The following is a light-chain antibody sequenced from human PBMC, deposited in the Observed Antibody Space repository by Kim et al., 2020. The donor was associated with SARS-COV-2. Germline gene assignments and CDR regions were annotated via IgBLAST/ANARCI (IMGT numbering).Light chain of an antibody. Sequence: GQSITISCTGTSSDVGSYNLVSWYQQNPGKAPKLMIYEVSKRPSGVSNRFSGSKSGNTASLTISGLQAEDEADYYCCSYAGSSNVVFGGGTQLTVL. V-gene: IGLV2-23*02. CDR1: SSDVGSYNL. J-gene: IGLJ2*01. CDR2: EVS. CDR3: CSYAGSSNVV.